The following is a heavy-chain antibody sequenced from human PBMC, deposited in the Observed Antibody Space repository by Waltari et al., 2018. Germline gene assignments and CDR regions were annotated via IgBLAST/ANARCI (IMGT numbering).Heavy chain of an antibody. CDR2: IYPGDSDT. D-gene: IGHD2-2*01. CDR1: GYSFTSYW. J-gene: IGHJ5*02. CDR3: ARLVVPAAYTQGWFDP. V-gene: IGHV5-51*03. Sequence: EVQLVQSGAEVKKPGESLKISCKGSGYSFTSYWIGWVRQMPGKGLEWMGIIYPGDSDTRYSPSFQGQVTISADKSISTAYLQWSSLKASDTAMYYCARLVVPAAYTQGWFDPWGQGTLVTVSS.